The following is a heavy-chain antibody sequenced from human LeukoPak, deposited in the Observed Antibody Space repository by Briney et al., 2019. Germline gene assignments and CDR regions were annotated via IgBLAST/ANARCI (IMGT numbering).Heavy chain of an antibody. Sequence: SETLSLTCTVSGGSISSYYWSWIRQPPGKGLEWMGYIYYSGSTNYNPSLKSRVTISVDTSKTHFSLKLSSVTAADTAVYYCARGAHCSSTSCDWFDPWGQGTLVTVSS. CDR2: IYYSGST. J-gene: IGHJ5*02. D-gene: IGHD2-2*01. CDR3: ARGAHCSSTSCDWFDP. V-gene: IGHV4-59*01. CDR1: GGSISSYY.